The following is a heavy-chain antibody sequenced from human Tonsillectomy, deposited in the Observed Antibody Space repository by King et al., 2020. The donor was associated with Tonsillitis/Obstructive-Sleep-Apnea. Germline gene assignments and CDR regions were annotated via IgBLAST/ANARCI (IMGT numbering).Heavy chain of an antibody. V-gene: IGHV4-39*01. CDR1: GGSINSSSYY. CDR3: ARHLYFYATSGSSQFDP. D-gene: IGHD3-22*01. Sequence: LQLQESGPGLVKPSETLSLTCTVSGGSINSSSYYWGWVRQPPGKGLEWIGSIYYTGTTSYNPSLKSRVTIYVDTSKKQFSLKLSSVTAADTAVYYCARHLYFYATSGSSQFDPWGQGTLVTVSS. CDR2: IYYTGTT. J-gene: IGHJ5*02.